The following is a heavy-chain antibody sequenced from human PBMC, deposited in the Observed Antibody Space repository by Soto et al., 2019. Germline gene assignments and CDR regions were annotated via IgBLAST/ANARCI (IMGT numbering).Heavy chain of an antibody. Sequence: SYTLALTCTASGDSVSSAGYSGSWIRQPPGKGLEWIGYIYYSGSTNYNPSLRSRVTISVDTSKNQFSLKLSSVTAADTAVYYCARGRTSRNWFDPWGQGTLVTVS. V-gene: IGHV4-61*08. D-gene: IGHD6-6*01. CDR1: GDSVSSAGYS. CDR2: IYYSGST. J-gene: IGHJ5*02. CDR3: ARGRTSRNWFDP.